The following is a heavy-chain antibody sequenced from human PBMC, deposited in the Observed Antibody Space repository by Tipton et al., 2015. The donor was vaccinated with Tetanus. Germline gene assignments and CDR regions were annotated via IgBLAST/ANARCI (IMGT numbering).Heavy chain of an antibody. Sequence: LRLSCVGSGVTFNTYGIHWVRQAPGKGLEWVAVITYDGTNQYYRDSVKGRFTVSRDNSRNTVFLHMSSLRAEDTAVYYCAKDQVLHSSDWYENYAFDVWGQGTMVSVSS. D-gene: IGHD6-13*01. V-gene: IGHV3-30*18. J-gene: IGHJ3*01. CDR2: ITYDGTNQ. CDR1: GVTFNTYG. CDR3: AKDQVLHSSDWYENYAFDV.